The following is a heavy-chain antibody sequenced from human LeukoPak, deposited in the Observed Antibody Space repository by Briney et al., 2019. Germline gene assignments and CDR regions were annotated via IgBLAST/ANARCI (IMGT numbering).Heavy chain of an antibody. D-gene: IGHD6-19*01. CDR2: TYYRSKWYN. V-gene: IGHV6-1*01. CDR1: GDSVSSNSAA. J-gene: IGHJ6*02. CDR3: ARMYSSGCYRGSGYYYGMDV. Sequence: SQTLSLTCAISGDSVSSNSAAWNWIRQSPSRGLEWLGRTYYRSKWYNDYAVSVKSRITINPDTSKNQFYLQLNSVTPEDTAVYYCARMYSSGCYRGSGYYYGMDVWGQGTTVTVSS.